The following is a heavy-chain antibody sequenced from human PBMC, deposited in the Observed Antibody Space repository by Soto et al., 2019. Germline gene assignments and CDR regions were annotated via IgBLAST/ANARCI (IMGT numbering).Heavy chain of an antibody. CDR2: ISGSGGST. CDR1: GFTFSTYA. D-gene: IGHD6-13*01. Sequence: EVQVLESGGGLVQPGGSLRLSCAASGFTFSTYAMSWVRQAPGKGLEWVSGISGSGGSTYYADSVKGRFTISRDNSNKTLFLQMSSLRAEDTAVYFCAKGGAAAGMGYFYLWGRGTLVTVSS. CDR3: AKGGAAAGMGYFYL. J-gene: IGHJ2*01. V-gene: IGHV3-23*01.